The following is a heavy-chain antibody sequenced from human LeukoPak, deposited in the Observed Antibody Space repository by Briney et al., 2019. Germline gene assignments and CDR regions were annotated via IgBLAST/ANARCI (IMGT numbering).Heavy chain of an antibody. CDR1: GFTFSSYG. Sequence: GGSLRLSCAASGFTFSSYGMHWVRQAPGKGLEWVAVISYDGSNKYYADSVKGRFTIPRDNSKNTLYLQMNSLRAEDSAVYYCAKGSFDYWGQGTLVTVSS. CDR2: ISYDGSNK. CDR3: AKGSFDY. V-gene: IGHV3-30*18. J-gene: IGHJ4*02.